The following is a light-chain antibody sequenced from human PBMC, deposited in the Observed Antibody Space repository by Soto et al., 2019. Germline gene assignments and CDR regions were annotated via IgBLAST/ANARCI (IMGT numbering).Light chain of an antibody. CDR2: AAS. V-gene: IGKV1-39*01. Sequence: DIQMTQSPSSLSASVGDRVTITCRASQTISTYLNWYQQNPGKAPKLLIYAASNLQSGVPSRFSGSGSGTDFTLTINSLQPEDFATYYFQHSFNLPYTFGQGTKLEIK. CDR1: QTISTY. CDR3: QHSFNLPYT. J-gene: IGKJ2*01.